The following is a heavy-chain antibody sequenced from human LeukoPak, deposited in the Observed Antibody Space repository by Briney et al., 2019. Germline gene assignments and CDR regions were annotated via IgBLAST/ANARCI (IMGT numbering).Heavy chain of an antibody. J-gene: IGHJ3*02. D-gene: IGHD3-9*01. Sequence: SETLSLTCAVYGGSFSGYYWSWIRQPPGKGLEWIGEINHSGSTNYNPSLKSRVTISVDTSKNQFSLKLSSVTAADTAVYHCARVGYYDILTGPRGPFDIWGQGTMVTVSS. V-gene: IGHV4-34*01. CDR1: GGSFSGYY. CDR3: ARVGYYDILTGPRGPFDI. CDR2: INHSGST.